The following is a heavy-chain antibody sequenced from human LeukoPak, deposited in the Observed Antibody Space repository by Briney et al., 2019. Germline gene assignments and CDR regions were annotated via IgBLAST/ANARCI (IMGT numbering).Heavy chain of an antibody. CDR1: GYTHTIYA. CDR2: INTNIGNT. J-gene: IGHJ4*02. V-gene: IGHV7-4-1*02. D-gene: IGHD3-22*01. Sequence: GASVKVSCKSSGYTHTIYAVNWVRQAPGQGLEWMGWINTNIGNTTYTQGFTGRFVFSLDTSVSTAYLQISSLKAEDTAVYYCVRDGYNSLSSDFDYWGQGTLVTVSS. CDR3: VRDGYNSLSSDFDY.